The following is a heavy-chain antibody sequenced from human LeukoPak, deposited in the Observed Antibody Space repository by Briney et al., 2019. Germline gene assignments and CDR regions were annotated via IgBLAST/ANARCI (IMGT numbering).Heavy chain of an antibody. CDR1: GYTFTSYG. CDR3: ARVGTSIAEMENWNPDKGAFDI. V-gene: IGHV1-18*01. D-gene: IGHD1-1*01. Sequence: ASVKVSCKASGYTFTSYGLSWVRQAPGQGLEWMGWISAYNGNTNYAQKLQGRVTMTTDTSTSTAYMELRSLRSDDTAVYYCARVGTSIAEMENWNPDKGAFDIWGQGTMVTVSS. CDR2: ISAYNGNT. J-gene: IGHJ3*02.